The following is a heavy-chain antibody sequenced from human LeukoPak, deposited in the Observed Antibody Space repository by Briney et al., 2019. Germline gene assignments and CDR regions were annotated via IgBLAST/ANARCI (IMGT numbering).Heavy chain of an antibody. J-gene: IGHJ3*02. CDR2: ISGSGGST. Sequence: GGSLRLSCAASGFTFSSYAMSGGRQAPGKGLEWVSAISGSGGSTYYADSVKGRFTISRDNSKNTLYLQMNSLRAEDTAVYYCAKDLWGYCSSTSCRLHAFDIWGQGTMVTVSS. CDR3: AKDLWGYCSSTSCRLHAFDI. V-gene: IGHV3-23*01. D-gene: IGHD2-2*01. CDR1: GFTFSSYA.